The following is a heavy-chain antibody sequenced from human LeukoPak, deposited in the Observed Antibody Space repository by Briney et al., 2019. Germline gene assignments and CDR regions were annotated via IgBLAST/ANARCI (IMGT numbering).Heavy chain of an antibody. D-gene: IGHD2-2*01. J-gene: IGHJ2*01. CDR1: GGSISSYY. Sequence: SETLSLTCTVSGGSISSYYWSWIRQPPGKGLEWIGYIYYSGSTNYNPSLKSRVTISVDTSKNQFSLKLSSVTAADTAVYYCARVGVVVVPAAYNWYFDLWGRGTLVTVSS. CDR2: IYYSGST. CDR3: ARVGVVVVPAAYNWYFDL. V-gene: IGHV4-59*01.